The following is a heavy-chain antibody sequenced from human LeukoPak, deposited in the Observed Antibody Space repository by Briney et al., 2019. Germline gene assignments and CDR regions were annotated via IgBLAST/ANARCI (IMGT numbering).Heavy chain of an antibody. Sequence: ASVKVSCKASGYTFTSYDINWLRQATGQGLEWMGRMNPNSGNTGYAQKFQGRVTMTRNTSISTAYMELSSLRSEDTAVYYCARFGYSYGYIIDYWGQGTLVTVSS. J-gene: IGHJ4*02. CDR1: GYTFTSYD. CDR2: MNPNSGNT. V-gene: IGHV1-8*01. D-gene: IGHD5-18*01. CDR3: ARFGYSYGYIIDY.